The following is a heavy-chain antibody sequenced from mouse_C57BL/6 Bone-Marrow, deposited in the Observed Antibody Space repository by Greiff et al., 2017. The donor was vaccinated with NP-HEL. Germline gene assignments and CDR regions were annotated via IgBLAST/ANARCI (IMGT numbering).Heavy chain of an antibody. CDR1: GYTFTDYE. V-gene: IGHV1-15*01. CDR2: IDPETGGT. Sequence: QVQLQQSGAELVRPGASVTLSCKASGYTFTDYEMHWVKQTPVHGLEWIGAIDPETGGTAYNQKFKGKAILPADKSSSAAYMELRSLTSEDSAVYSCTTHDGYYCWLAYWGQGTLVTVSA. J-gene: IGHJ3*01. D-gene: IGHD2-3*01. CDR3: TTHDGYYCWLAY.